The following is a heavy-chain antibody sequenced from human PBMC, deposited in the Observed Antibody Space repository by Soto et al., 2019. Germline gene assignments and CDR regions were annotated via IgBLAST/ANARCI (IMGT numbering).Heavy chain of an antibody. V-gene: IGHV4-31*03. D-gene: IGHD2-8*01. Sequence: SETLSLTCTVSGGSISSGGYYWSWIRQHPGKGLEWIGYIYYSGSTYYNPSLKSRVTISVGTSKNQFSLKLSSVTAADTAVYYCARDGLEYCTNGVCYTAPDYWGQGTLVTVSS. J-gene: IGHJ4*02. CDR1: GGSISSGGYY. CDR2: IYYSGST. CDR3: ARDGLEYCTNGVCYTAPDY.